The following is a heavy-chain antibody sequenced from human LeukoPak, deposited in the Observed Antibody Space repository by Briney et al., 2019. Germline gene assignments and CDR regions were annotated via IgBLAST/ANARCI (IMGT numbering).Heavy chain of an antibody. Sequence: VASLKCCWKAYGGTCSSYPISWVRQAPGQRLPWMPSIIPIFATANYAQKFQGRVTITADKSTSTAYMELSSLRSEDTAVYYCASGGVSDIVVVPAAGNYFDYWGQGTLVTVSS. V-gene: IGHV1-69*06. J-gene: IGHJ4*02. D-gene: IGHD2-2*01. CDR1: GGTCSSYP. CDR2: IIPIFATA. CDR3: ASGGVSDIVVVPAAGNYFDY.